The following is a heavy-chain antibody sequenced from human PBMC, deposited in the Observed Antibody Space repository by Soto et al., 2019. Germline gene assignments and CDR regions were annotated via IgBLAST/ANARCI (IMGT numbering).Heavy chain of an antibody. CDR3: ACGLTYYDFCSGYNRHYYYGMDV. Sequence: SETLSLTCAVYGGSFSGYYCSWIRQPPGKGLEWIGEINHSGSTNYNPSLKSRVTISVDTSKNQFSLKLSSVTAADTAVYYCACGLTYYDFCSGYNRHYYYGMDVWGQGTTVTVSS. CDR1: GGSFSGYY. CDR2: INHSGST. J-gene: IGHJ6*02. V-gene: IGHV4-34*01. D-gene: IGHD3-3*01.